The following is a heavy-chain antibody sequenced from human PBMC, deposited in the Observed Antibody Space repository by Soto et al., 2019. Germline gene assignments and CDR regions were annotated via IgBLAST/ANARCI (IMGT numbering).Heavy chain of an antibody. V-gene: IGHV3-30*18. CDR2: ISHDSTST. Sequence: GGSLRLSCAASGFPFTGYGIHWVRQAPGKGLEWVAVISHDSTSTYYADSVKGRFTISRDNSKNTLYLQMNSLRAEDTAVYYCAKAYTAMVPFDYWGQGTLVTVSS. CDR3: AKAYTAMVPFDY. CDR1: GFPFTGYG. D-gene: IGHD5-18*01. J-gene: IGHJ4*02.